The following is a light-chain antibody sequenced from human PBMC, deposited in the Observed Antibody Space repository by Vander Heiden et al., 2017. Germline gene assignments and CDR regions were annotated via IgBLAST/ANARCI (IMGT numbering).Light chain of an antibody. CDR2: WAS. CDR1: QSVLYSSNNKNY. Sequence: DIVMTPSPASLAVSLRGRATLNSTSRQSVLYSSNNKNYLAWYQQKPGQPPKLLIYWASTRESGVPDRFSGSGSGTDFTLTISSLQAEDVAVYYCQQYYSTPWTFGQGTKVEIK. CDR3: QQYYSTPWT. V-gene: IGKV4-1*01. J-gene: IGKJ1*01.